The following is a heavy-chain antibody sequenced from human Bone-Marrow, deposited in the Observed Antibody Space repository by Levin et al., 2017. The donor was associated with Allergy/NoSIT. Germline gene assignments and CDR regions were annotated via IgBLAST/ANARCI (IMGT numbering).Heavy chain of an antibody. CDR3: AKDHESTGWPTFDA. CDR1: GFTFSRFA. V-gene: IGHV3-23*01. CDR2: VNNGGNA. J-gene: IGHJ4*02. D-gene: IGHD6-19*01. Sequence: PSETLSLTCAASGFTFSRFAMSWVRQAPGKGLEWVASVNNGGNAYYADSVMGRFSISRDTSKDTLDLQMDNLRVEDSAVYYCAKDHESTGWPTFDAWGQGTLVSVSS.